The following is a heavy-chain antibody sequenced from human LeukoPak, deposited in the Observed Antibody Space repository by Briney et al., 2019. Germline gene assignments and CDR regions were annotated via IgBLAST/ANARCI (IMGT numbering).Heavy chain of an antibody. CDR2: IYYSGST. Sequence: SETLSLTCTVSGGSISSYYRSWIRQPPGKGLEWIGYIYYSGSTNYNPSLKSRVTISVDTSKNQFSLKLSSVTAADTAVYYCARGDGSGTSWVFDIWGQGTMVTVSS. V-gene: IGHV4-59*01. CDR1: GGSISSYY. CDR3: ARGDGSGTSWVFDI. J-gene: IGHJ3*02. D-gene: IGHD3-10*01.